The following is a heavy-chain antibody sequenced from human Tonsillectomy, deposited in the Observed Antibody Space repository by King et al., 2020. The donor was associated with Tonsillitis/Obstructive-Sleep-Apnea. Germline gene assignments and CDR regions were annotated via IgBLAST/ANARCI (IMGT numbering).Heavy chain of an antibody. Sequence: VQLVESGAEVKKPGASVKVSCKASGYTFTSYYMHWVRQAPGQGLEWMGLINPRGGSTSYAQKFQGRVTMTRDTSTRTVYMELSSLRSEDTAVYYWARVDCSGGSCYSAYWGQGTLVTVSS. CDR2: INPRGGST. D-gene: IGHD2-15*01. J-gene: IGHJ4*02. CDR1: GYTFTSYY. V-gene: IGHV1-46*01. CDR3: ARVDCSGGSCYSAY.